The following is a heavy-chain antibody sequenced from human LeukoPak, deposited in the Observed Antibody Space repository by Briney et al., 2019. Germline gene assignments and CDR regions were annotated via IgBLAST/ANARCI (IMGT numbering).Heavy chain of an antibody. CDR1: GESFSGYY. CDR3: AKKNIAAAVDAYFQH. CDR2: INHSGST. Sequence: SETLSLTCAVYGESFSGYYWSWIRQPPGKGLEWIGEINHSGSTNYNPSLKSRVTISVDTSKNQFSLKLSAVTAADAAVYYCAKKNIAAAVDAYFQHWGQGTLVTVSS. D-gene: IGHD6-13*01. J-gene: IGHJ1*01. V-gene: IGHV4-34*01.